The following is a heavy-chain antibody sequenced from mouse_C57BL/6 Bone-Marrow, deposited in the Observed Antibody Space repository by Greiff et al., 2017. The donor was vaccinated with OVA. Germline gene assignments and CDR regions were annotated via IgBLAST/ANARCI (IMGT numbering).Heavy chain of an antibody. CDR2: IYPRSGNT. Sequence: ESGAELARPGASVKLSCKASGYTFTSYGISWVKQRTGQGLEWIGEIYPRSGNTYYNEKFKGKATLTADKSSSTAYMELRSLTSEDSAVYFCAEDDYDVSFAYWGQGTLVTVSA. CDR3: AEDDYDVSFAY. D-gene: IGHD2-4*01. V-gene: IGHV1-81*01. J-gene: IGHJ3*01. CDR1: GYTFTSYG.